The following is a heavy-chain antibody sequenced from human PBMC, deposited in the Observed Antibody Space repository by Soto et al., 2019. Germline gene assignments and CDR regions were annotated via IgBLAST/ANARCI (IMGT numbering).Heavy chain of an antibody. CDR2: IYYSGST. CDR3: ASGAMVRGVIITYLDY. Sequence: SETLSLTCTVSGGSISSSSYYWGWIRQPPGKGLEWIGSIYYSGSTYYNPSLKSRVTISVDTSKNQFSLKLSSVTAADTAVYYCASGAMVRGVIITYLDYWGQGTLVTVSS. D-gene: IGHD3-10*01. J-gene: IGHJ4*02. CDR1: GGSISSSSYY. V-gene: IGHV4-39*01.